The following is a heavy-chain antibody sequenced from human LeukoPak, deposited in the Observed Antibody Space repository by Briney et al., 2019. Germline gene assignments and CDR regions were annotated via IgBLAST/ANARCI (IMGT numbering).Heavy chain of an antibody. D-gene: IGHD3-22*01. CDR3: AKGYYYDSSGYYSGAVLGY. V-gene: IGHV3-23*01. CDR2: ISGSGGST. Sequence: GGSLRLSCAASGFTFDDYAMHWVRQAPGKGLEWVSAISGSGGSTYYADSVKGRFTISRDNSKNTLYLQMNSLRAEDTAVYYCAKGYYYDSSGYYSGAVLGYWGQGTLVTVSS. CDR1: GFTFDDYA. J-gene: IGHJ4*02.